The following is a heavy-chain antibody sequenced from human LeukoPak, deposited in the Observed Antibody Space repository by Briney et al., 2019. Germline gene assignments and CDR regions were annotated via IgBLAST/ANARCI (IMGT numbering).Heavy chain of an antibody. CDR2: IYTSGST. CDR3: ARDPLRYFDWLYTN. CDR1: GGSISSGSYY. J-gene: IGHJ1*01. V-gene: IGHV4-61*02. D-gene: IGHD3-9*01. Sequence: SQTLSLTCTVSGGSISSGSYYWSWIRQPAGKGLEWIGRIYTSGSTNYNPSLKSRVTISVDTSKNQFSLKLSSVTAADTAVYYCARDPLRYFDWLYTNWGQGPWSPSPQ.